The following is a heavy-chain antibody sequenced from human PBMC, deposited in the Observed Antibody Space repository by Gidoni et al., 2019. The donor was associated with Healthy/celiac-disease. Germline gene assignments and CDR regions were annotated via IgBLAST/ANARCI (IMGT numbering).Heavy chain of an antibody. J-gene: IGHJ3*02. V-gene: IGHV3-74*01. D-gene: IGHD1-26*01. CDR3: ARVGLGSRIYAFDI. Sequence: VQLVESGGGLVQPGGSLRLSCAASVFTFRSYWMHWVRPAPGTGLVWVLRINREGSRTSNADCVKGRFTIYRDNAKKTLYLQMNSLRAEDTAVYYCARVGLGSRIYAFDIWGQGTMVTVSS. CDR1: VFTFRSYW. CDR2: INREGSRT.